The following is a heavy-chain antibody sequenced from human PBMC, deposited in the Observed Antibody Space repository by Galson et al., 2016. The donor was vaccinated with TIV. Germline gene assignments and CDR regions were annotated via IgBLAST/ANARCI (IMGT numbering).Heavy chain of an antibody. D-gene: IGHD3-16*01. CDR1: GYTFTGNY. V-gene: IGHV1-2*02. CDR3: TRVGRLRSDFDP. CDR2: INPDSGGT. J-gene: IGHJ5*02. Sequence: SVKVSCKASGYTFTGNYVHWVRHAPGQGLEWMGWINPDSGGTNYAQRLQGRVTMTRDTSISTAYMELSRLTSDDTAVYYCTRVGRLRSDFDPWGQGTLVTVSS.